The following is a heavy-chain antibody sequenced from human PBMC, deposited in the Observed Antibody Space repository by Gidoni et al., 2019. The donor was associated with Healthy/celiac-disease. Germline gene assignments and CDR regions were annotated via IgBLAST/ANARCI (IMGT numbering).Heavy chain of an antibody. CDR3: ARGAKTRTAGGGYFDY. CDR2: IYYSGST. Sequence: QLQLQESGPGLVKPSETLSLTCTVSGGSISSSSYYWGWIRQPPGKGLEWIGSIYYSGSTYYNPSLKSRVTISVDTSKNQFSLKLSSVTAADTAVYYCARGAKTRTAGGGYFDYWGQGTLVTVSS. V-gene: IGHV4-39*01. J-gene: IGHJ4*02. CDR1: GGSISSSSYY. D-gene: IGHD3-16*01.